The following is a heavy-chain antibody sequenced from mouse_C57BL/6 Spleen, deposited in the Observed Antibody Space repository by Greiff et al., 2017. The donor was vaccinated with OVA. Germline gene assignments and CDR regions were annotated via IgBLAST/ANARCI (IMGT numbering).Heavy chain of an antibody. CDR1: GYTFTGYW. CDR2: ILPGSGGT. V-gene: IGHV1-9*01. Sequence: QVQLQQSGAELMKPGASVKLSCKASGYTFTGYWIEWVKQRPGHGLEWIGEILPGSGGTNYNEKFKGKGTFTADTSSNTAYMQLSSLTTEDSAIYYCASSVYDGIRPYWFAYWGQGTLVTVSA. D-gene: IGHD1-1*01. J-gene: IGHJ3*01. CDR3: ASSVYDGIRPYWFAY.